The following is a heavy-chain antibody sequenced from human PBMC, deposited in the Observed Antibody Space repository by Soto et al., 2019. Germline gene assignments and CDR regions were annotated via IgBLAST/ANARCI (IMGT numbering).Heavy chain of an antibody. D-gene: IGHD6-6*01. CDR1: GFTFSSYW. CDR2: INQDGSGK. CDR3: ASDLGVQEIDY. Sequence: GGSLRLSCAASGFTFSSYWMSWVRQAPGKGLEWVANINQDGSGKYYVDSVKGRFTISRDNAKNSLYLQMNSLRAEDTAVYYCASDLGVQEIDYWGQGTLVTVSS. V-gene: IGHV3-7*01. J-gene: IGHJ4*02.